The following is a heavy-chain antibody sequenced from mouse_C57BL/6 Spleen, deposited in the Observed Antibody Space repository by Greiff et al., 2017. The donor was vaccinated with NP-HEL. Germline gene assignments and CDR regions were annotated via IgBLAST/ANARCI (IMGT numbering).Heavy chain of an antibody. CDR3: VGLLRFSAY. CDR2: IRSKSNNYAT. Sequence: DVKLVESGGGLVQPKGSLKLSCAASGFSFNTYAMNWVRQAPGKGLEWVARIRSKSNNYATYYADSVKDRFTISRDDSESMLYLQMNNLKTEDTAMYYCVGLLRFSAYWGQGTLVTVSA. J-gene: IGHJ3*01. CDR1: GFSFNTYA. D-gene: IGHD1-1*01. V-gene: IGHV10-1*01.